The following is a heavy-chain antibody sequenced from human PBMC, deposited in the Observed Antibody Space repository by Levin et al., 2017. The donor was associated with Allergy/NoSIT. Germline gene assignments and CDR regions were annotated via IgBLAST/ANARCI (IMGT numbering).Heavy chain of an antibody. D-gene: IGHD1-26*01. CDR2: ISASGGST. CDR3: AKEPYSGSYLRWFDP. V-gene: IGHV3-23*01. Sequence: GGSLRLSCAASGFTFSSYAMSWVRQAPGKGLEWVSGISASGGSTHYADSVKGRFTISRDNSKNTLYLQMNSLRAEDTAVYYCAKEPYSGSYLRWFDPWGLGTLVTVSS. CDR1: GFTFSSYA. J-gene: IGHJ5*02.